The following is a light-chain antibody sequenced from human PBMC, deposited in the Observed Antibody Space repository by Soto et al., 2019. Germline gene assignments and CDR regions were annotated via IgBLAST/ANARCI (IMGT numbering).Light chain of an antibody. CDR2: EVT. V-gene: IGLV2-14*01. Sequence: QAASVSGSPGQSITISCTGTSSDIGGYNYVSWYQHHPGKAPKLIIYEVTNRPSGVSNRFSGSKSGSTASLTISGLQAEDEADYYCNSYTSSTTLVFGGGTKLTVL. J-gene: IGLJ3*02. CDR1: SSDIGGYNY. CDR3: NSYTSSTTLV.